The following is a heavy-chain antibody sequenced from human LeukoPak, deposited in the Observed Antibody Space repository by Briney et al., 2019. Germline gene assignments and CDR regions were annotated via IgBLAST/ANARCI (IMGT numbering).Heavy chain of an antibody. CDR2: IRYDGSNK. Sequence: GGSLRLSCAASGFTFSYYGMHWVRQAPGKGLEWVAFIRYDGSNKYYADSVKGRFTISRDNSKNTLYLQMNSLRAEDTAVYYCAKGYSSGWYKTPGNDYWGQGTLVTVSS. D-gene: IGHD6-19*01. CDR1: GFTFSYYG. CDR3: AKGYSSGWYKTPGNDY. J-gene: IGHJ4*02. V-gene: IGHV3-30*02.